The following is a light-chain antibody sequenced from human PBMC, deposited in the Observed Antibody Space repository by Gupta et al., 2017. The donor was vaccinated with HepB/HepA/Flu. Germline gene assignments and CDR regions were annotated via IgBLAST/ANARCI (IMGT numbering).Light chain of an antibody. J-gene: IGKJ4*01. Sequence: EIVMTQSPATLSVSPEERATLSCRASQSVRSNLAWYQQQPGQAPRLLIYGASTRATGIPARFSGSGSGTEFTLTISSLQSEDFAVYYCQQYKNWPPLTFGGGTKVEIK. V-gene: IGKV3-15*01. CDR2: GAS. CDR1: QSVRSN. CDR3: QQYKNWPPLT.